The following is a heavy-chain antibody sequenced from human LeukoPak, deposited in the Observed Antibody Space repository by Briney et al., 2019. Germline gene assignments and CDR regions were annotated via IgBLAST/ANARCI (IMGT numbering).Heavy chain of an antibody. D-gene: IGHD3-10*01. CDR2: IYSDLST. Sequence: GGSLRLSCAASGFTVSSNYVSWVRQAPGKGLEWVSVIYSDLSTYYADSVKGRFTISRDNSKNTLYLHMNSLRAEDTAVYYCARVGSPGWGQGTLVTVSS. J-gene: IGHJ4*02. CDR1: GFTVSSNY. V-gene: IGHV3-53*01. CDR3: ARVGSPG.